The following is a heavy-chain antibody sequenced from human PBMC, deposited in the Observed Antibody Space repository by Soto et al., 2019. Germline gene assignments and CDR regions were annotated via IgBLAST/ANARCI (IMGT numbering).Heavy chain of an antibody. CDR2: ISYDGSNK. CDR3: ARSYCSSTSCYPDY. CDR1: GFTFSSYA. V-gene: IGHV3-30-3*01. Sequence: QVQLVESGGGVVQPGRSLRLSCAASGFTFSSYAMHWVRQAPGKGLEWVAVISYDGSNKYYADSVKGLFTISRDNSKNTLYLQMNSLRAEDTAVYYCARSYCSSTSCYPDYWGQGTLVTVSS. J-gene: IGHJ4*02. D-gene: IGHD2-2*01.